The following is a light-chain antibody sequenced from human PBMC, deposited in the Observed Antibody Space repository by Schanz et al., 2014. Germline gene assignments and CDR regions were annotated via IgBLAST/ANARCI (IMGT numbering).Light chain of an antibody. CDR1: QSLTGNY. CDR3: QQYGTSPLT. CDR2: GAS. V-gene: IGKV3-20*01. J-gene: IGKJ4*01. Sequence: EIVLTQSPAILSLSPGERATLSCGASQSLTGNYLAWYQQKPGQAPRLLIYGASSRATGIPDRFSGSGSGTDFTLTISRLEPEDFAVYYCQQYGTSPLTFGGGTKVGIK.